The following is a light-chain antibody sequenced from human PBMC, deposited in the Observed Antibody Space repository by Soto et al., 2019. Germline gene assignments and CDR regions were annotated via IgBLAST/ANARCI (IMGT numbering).Light chain of an antibody. J-gene: IGLJ3*02. CDR3: QSYDSSLSAPV. V-gene: IGLV1-40*01. Sequence: QSVLTQPPSVSGAPGQMVTISCTGSSSNIGAGYDVHWYQQVTGTAPKLLIYVNNNRPSGVPDRFSGSKSGTSASLVITGLQAADEADYYCQSYDSSLSAPVFGGGTKLTVL. CDR1: SSNIGAGYD. CDR2: VNN.